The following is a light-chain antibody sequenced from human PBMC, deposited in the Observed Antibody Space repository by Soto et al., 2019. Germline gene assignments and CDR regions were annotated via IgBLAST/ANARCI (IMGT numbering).Light chain of an antibody. V-gene: IGKV1-9*01. CDR3: QQYKSYPGT. J-gene: IGKJ1*01. Sequence: IQLTQSPSSLSASVGDRVTITCRASQDIAIYLAWYQQKPGEAPKLLIYAASTLYGGVPSRFSGSGSGTEFTLTISSLQPDDFGSYYCQQYKSYPGTFGQGTKVDIK. CDR2: AAS. CDR1: QDIAIY.